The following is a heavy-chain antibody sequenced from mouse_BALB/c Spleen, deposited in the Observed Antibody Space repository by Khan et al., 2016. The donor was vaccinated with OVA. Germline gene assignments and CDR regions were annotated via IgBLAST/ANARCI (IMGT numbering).Heavy chain of an antibody. V-gene: IGHV1S56*01. Sequence: QVQLKESGPELVKPGASVRISCKASGYTFTTYYIHWVKQRPGQGLEWIGWIYPGSFNTNYSEKFKGKATLTADKSSSTAYMQLSSLTSEDSAVSFYARDDYFLGDAVDYWGQGTSVTVSS. CDR1: GYTFTTYY. J-gene: IGHJ4*01. CDR2: IYPGSFNT. D-gene: IGHD2-4*01. CDR3: ARDDYFLGDAVDY.